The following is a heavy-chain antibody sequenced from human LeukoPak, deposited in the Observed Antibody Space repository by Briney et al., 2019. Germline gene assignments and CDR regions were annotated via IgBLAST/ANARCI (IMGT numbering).Heavy chain of an antibody. CDR3: ARGRIQLRVINWFDP. V-gene: IGHV3-30*01. CDR2: ISYDGSNK. Sequence: GGSLRLSCAASGFTFSSYAMHWVRQAPGKGLEWVADISYDGSNKYYADSVKGRFTITRDNSKNTLYLQMNSLRAEDTAVYYCARGRIQLRVINWFDPWGEGTLVTVSS. D-gene: IGHD5-18*01. CDR1: GFTFSSYA. J-gene: IGHJ5*02.